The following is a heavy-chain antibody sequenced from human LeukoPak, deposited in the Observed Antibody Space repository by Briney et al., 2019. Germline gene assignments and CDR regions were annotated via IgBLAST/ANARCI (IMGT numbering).Heavy chain of an antibody. CDR2: IGSRSSTI. Sequence: GGSLRLSCVGSGFIFNEYSLNWVRQAPGKGPEWVSYIGSRSSTIYYADSVKGRFTISRDNAKNSLYLQMNSLRAEDTAVYYCARDNRAFDIWGQGTMVTVSS. D-gene: IGHD2/OR15-2a*01. J-gene: IGHJ3*02. V-gene: IGHV3-48*04. CDR3: ARDNRAFDI. CDR1: GFIFNEYS.